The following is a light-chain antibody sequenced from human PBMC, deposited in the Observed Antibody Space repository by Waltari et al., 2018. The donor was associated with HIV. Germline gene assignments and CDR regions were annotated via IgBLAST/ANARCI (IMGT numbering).Light chain of an antibody. Sequence: QSALTQPPSASGSPGQPVTFSCTGTSSDVGAYNFVSWYQQPQGQAPKLIIYGVNQRPSGVPDRFSGSKSGNTASLTVSGLQADDEADYYCSSYAGPNHLLFGGGTRLTVL. CDR2: GVN. CDR3: SSYAGPNHLL. J-gene: IGLJ2*01. V-gene: IGLV2-8*01. CDR1: SSDVGAYNF.